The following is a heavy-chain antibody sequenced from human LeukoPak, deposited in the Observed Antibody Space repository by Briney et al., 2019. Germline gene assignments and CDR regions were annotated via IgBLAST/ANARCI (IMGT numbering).Heavy chain of an antibody. CDR1: GFTFSSYG. D-gene: IGHD1-26*01. J-gene: IGHJ4*02. CDR3: ARAGMGGSHPADY. V-gene: IGHV3-33*01. Sequence: PGGSLRLSCAAPGFTFSSYGMHWVRQAPGKGLEWGAVIWCDGSNKYYADSVKGRFTISRDNSKNTLYLQMNSLRAEDTAVYYCARAGMGGSHPADYWGQGTLVTVSS. CDR2: IWCDGSNK.